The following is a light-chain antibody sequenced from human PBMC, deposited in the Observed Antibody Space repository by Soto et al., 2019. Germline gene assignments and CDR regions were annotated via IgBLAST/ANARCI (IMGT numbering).Light chain of an antibody. V-gene: IGKV4-1*01. CDR2: WAS. J-gene: IGKJ1*01. CDR3: HQYSSPPAT. Sequence: DIVMTQSPDSLAVSLGERATINCKSSQSVLSSSNSQNYLAWYQHKPGQPPKLLIYWASTREVGVPDRFSGSGSGTNFTLTISSLQAEDVAVYYCHQYSSPPATFGQGTKVQVK. CDR1: QSVLSSSNSQNY.